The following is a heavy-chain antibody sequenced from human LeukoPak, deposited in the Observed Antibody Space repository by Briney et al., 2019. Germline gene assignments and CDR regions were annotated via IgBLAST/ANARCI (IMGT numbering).Heavy chain of an antibody. V-gene: IGHV3-53*01. J-gene: IGHJ3*02. D-gene: IGHD3-16*01. CDR1: GGSFSGYY. Sequence: ETLSLTCAVYGGSFSGYYWSWVRQAPGKGLEWVSVIYSGGSTYYADSVRGRFTISRDNSKNTLYLQMNSLRAEDTAVYYCARGGAFDIWGQGTVVTVSS. CDR2: IYSGGST. CDR3: ARGGAFDI.